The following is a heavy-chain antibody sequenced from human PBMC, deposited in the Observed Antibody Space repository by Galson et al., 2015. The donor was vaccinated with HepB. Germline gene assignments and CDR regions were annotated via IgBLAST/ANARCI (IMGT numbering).Heavy chain of an antibody. V-gene: IGHV4-39*07. Sequence: ETLSLTCHVSGVSITTTDYYWGWVRQPPGKGLEWVGHIYYSSGITYSNPSLESRVTIALDTSKNHFSLRLTSVTAADTAIYHCVRGRFDFWSGYFSPRDHYGMDVWGQGATVTVSS. J-gene: IGHJ6*02. CDR3: VRGRFDFWSGYFSPRDHYGMDV. D-gene: IGHD3-3*01. CDR2: IYYSSGIT. CDR1: GVSITTTDYY.